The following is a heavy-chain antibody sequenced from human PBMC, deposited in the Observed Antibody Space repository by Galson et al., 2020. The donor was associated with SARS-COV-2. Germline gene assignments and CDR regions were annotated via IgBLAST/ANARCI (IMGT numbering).Heavy chain of an antibody. D-gene: IGHD6-6*01. CDR2: FDPEDGET. V-gene: IGHV1-24*01. J-gene: IGHJ4*02. Sequence: ASVKVSCKVSGYTLTELSMHWVRQAPGKGLAWMGGFDPEDGETIYAQKFQGRVTMTEDTSTDTAYMELSSLRSEDTAVYYCATGFAYSSSAGAVYWGQGTLVTVSS. CDR3: ATGFAYSSSAGAVY. CDR1: GYTLTELS.